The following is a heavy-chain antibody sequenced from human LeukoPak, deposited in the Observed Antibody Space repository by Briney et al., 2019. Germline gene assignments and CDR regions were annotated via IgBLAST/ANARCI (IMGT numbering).Heavy chain of an antibody. CDR2: IPSHGSYQ. J-gene: IGHJ6*02. CDR3: ATARVDYGMPV. D-gene: IGHD3-10*01. CDR1: GFTLSSSG. Sequence: SGGSLRLSCAASGFTLSSSGMHWVRQAPGKGLEWVAVIPSHGSYQYYADSVKGRFTISRDNSKNTLYLQMSSLRVEDTAVYHCATARVDYGMPVWGQGTTVTVSS. V-gene: IGHV3-30*03.